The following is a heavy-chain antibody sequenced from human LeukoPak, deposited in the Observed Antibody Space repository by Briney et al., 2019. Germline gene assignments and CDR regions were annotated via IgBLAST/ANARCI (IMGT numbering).Heavy chain of an antibody. CDR2: INHSGST. D-gene: IGHD4-17*01. CDR1: GGSFSGYY. V-gene: IGHV4-34*01. Sequence: PSETLSFTCAVYGGSFSGYYWSWIRQPPGKGLEWIGEINHSGSTNYNPPLKSRVTISVDTSKNQFSLKLSSVTAADTAVYYCARGGGDRLYYFDYWGQGTLVTVSS. J-gene: IGHJ4*02. CDR3: ARGGGDRLYYFDY.